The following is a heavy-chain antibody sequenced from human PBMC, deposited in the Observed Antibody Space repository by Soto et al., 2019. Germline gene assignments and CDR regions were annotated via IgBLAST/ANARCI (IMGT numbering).Heavy chain of an antibody. CDR3: ARGDRGAFDL. CDR1: GFTFSYYW. Sequence: EVQLVESGGGLVRPGGSMRLSCAASGFTFSYYWMHWVRQDPGKGLLWVSRIHSDGSSTTYADFVKGRFIISRDNARNTVDLQMHSVRVEDTAVYYCARGDRGAFDLWGQGTVVTVSS. D-gene: IGHD1-26*01. CDR2: IHSDGSST. J-gene: IGHJ3*01. V-gene: IGHV3-74*01.